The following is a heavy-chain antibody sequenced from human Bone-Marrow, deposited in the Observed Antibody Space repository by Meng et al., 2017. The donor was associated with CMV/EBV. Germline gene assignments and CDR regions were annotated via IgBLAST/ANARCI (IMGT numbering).Heavy chain of an antibody. J-gene: IGHJ4*02. CDR1: GGSIISGYY. CDR3: ARGRTRKGFDY. CDR2: INHSGST. V-gene: IGHV4-34*01. Sequence: SETLSLTCTVSGGSIISGYYWSWIRQPPGKGLEWIGEINHSGSTNYNPSLKSRVTISVDTSKNQFSLKLSSVTAADTAVYYCARGRTRKGFDYWDQGTLVTVSS. D-gene: IGHD1-14*01.